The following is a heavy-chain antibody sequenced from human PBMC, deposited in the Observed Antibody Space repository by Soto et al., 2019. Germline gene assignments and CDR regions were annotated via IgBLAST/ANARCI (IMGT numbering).Heavy chain of an antibody. D-gene: IGHD3-22*01. CDR3: ARGSGGYYYDSGGYYLDY. J-gene: IGHJ4*02. V-gene: IGHV1-8*01. CDR1: RDTFTSYD. CDR2: MNPNSGNT. Sequence: EASVKVSCKAPRDTFTSYDINWVRQATGQGLEWMGWMNPNSGNTGYAQKFQGRVTMTRNTSISTAYMELSSLRSEDTAVYYCARGSGGYYYDSGGYYLDYWGQGTLVTVSS.